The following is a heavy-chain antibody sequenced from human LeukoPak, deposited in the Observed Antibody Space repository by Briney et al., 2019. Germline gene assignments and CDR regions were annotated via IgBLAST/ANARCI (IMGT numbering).Heavy chain of an antibody. Sequence: GESLKISCKGSGDSFTGYWIGWVRQMPGKGLEWVGIIYPDDSDTRYSPSFQGQVTISADKSISTAYLQWSSLKASDTAMYYCARHRAILLGSNYYYYMDVWGKGTTVTVSS. D-gene: IGHD3-16*01. CDR2: IYPDDSDT. CDR3: ARHRAILLGSNYYYYMDV. V-gene: IGHV5-51*01. J-gene: IGHJ6*03. CDR1: GDSFTGYW.